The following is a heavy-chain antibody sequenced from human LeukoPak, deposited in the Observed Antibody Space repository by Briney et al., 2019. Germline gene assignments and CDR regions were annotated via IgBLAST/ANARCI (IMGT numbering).Heavy chain of an antibody. V-gene: IGHV4-59*01. CDR3: ARARGILNAFDI. J-gene: IGHJ3*02. D-gene: IGHD1-14*01. CDR1: GGSISSYY. CDR2: IYYSGST. Sequence: SETLSLTCTVSGGSISSYYWSWIRQPPGKGLEWIGYIYYSGSTNYNPSLKSRVTISVDTSKNQFSLKLSSVTAADTAVYYCARARGILNAFDIWGQGTMVTVSS.